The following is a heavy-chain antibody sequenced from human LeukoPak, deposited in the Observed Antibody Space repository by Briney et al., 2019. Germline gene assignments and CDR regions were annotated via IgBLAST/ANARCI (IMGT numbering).Heavy chain of an antibody. CDR1: GGSISSYY. CDR3: ARLGYCSGGSCYGGVWFDP. J-gene: IGHJ5*02. Sequence: SETLSLTCTVYGGSISSYYWSWIRQPPGKGLEWIGYIYSSGSTKYNPSLKSRVTISVDTSKNQFSLKLSSVTAADTAVYYCARLGYCSGGSCYGGVWFDPWGQGTLVTVSS. V-gene: IGHV4-59*08. D-gene: IGHD2-15*01. CDR2: IYSSGST.